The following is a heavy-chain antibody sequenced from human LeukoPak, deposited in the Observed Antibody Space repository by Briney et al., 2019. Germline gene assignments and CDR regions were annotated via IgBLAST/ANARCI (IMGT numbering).Heavy chain of an antibody. D-gene: IGHD2-21*01. Sequence: GASVKVSCKASGYTFTSYDINWVRQATGQGLEWMGWMNPNSGNTGYAQKFQGRVTITRNTSISTAYMELSSLRSEDTAVYYCARGVVVIADYYYYMDVWGKGTTVTVSS. CDR2: MNPNSGNT. V-gene: IGHV1-8*03. CDR3: ARGVVVIADYYYYMDV. J-gene: IGHJ6*03. CDR1: GYTFTSYD.